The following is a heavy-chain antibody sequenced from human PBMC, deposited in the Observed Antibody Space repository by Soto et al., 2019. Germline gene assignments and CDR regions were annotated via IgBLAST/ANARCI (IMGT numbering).Heavy chain of an antibody. D-gene: IGHD4-17*01. CDR2: ISASGSDI. J-gene: IGHJ4*02. CDR3: ARGSTTVIYLGLDH. V-gene: IGHV3-21*02. Sequence: EVRLVESGGGLVRPGGSLRLSCEVSGFTFSSYSMHWVRQAPGKGLEWVSSISASGSDIYYADSMKGRVTISRDSAKRSLSLQMNSLRVEDTAVFYCARGSTTVIYLGLDHWGQGTPVIVSS. CDR1: GFTFSSYS.